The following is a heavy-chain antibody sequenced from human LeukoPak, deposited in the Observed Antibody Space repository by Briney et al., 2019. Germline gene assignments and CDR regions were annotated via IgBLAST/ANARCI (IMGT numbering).Heavy chain of an antibody. Sequence: ASVRVSCKASGYTFTGYYMHWVRQAPGQGLEWMGWINPNSGGTNYAQKFQGRVTMTRDTSINTAYMELNRLRSDDTAVYYCARGEGCSSTRCYYYYYMDVWGEGTTVTVSS. J-gene: IGHJ6*03. CDR3: ARGEGCSSTRCYYYYYMDV. V-gene: IGHV1-2*02. D-gene: IGHD2-2*01. CDR2: INPNSGGT. CDR1: GYTFTGYY.